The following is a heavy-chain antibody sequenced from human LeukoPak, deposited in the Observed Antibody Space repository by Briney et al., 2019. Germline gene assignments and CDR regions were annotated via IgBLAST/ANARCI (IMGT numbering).Heavy chain of an antibody. J-gene: IGHJ4*02. CDR1: GFTFSSYW. Sequence: GGSLRLFSAASGFTFSSYWMSWVRQAPGKGLEWVANIKQDGSEKYYVDSVKGRFTISRDNAKNSLYLQMNSLGAEDTAVYYCAREEAYSSGLNFDYWGQGTLVTVSS. CDR3: AREEAYSSGLNFDY. V-gene: IGHV3-7*03. D-gene: IGHD6-19*01. CDR2: IKQDGSEK.